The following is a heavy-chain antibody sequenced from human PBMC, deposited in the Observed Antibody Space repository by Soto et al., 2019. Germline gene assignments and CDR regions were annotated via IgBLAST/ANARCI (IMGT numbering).Heavy chain of an antibody. CDR2: IRQDGSEK. CDR1: GFTFSSYW. Sequence: EVQLVESGGGLVQPGGSLRLSCAASGFTFSSYWMSWVRQAPGKGLEWVANIRQDGSEKYYVDSVKGRFTISRDNAKNSLYVQMNSLRAEDTAVYYCARDKVATMGAIDYWGQGTLVTVSS. V-gene: IGHV3-7*01. J-gene: IGHJ4*02. CDR3: ARDKVATMGAIDY. D-gene: IGHD5-12*01.